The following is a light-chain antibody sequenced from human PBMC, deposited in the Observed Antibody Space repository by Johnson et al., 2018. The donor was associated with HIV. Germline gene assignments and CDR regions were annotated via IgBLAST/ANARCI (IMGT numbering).Light chain of an antibody. Sequence: QSVLTQPPSVSATPGQKVSISCSGSSSNIGDNYVSWYQQVPGTAPKLLIYEDTKRPSGIPDRFSGSKSGTSATLAITGLQTWDEADYYCETWVTSLNVGHFFGPGPTVIVL. CDR3: ETWVTSLNVGHF. J-gene: IGLJ1*01. V-gene: IGLV1-51*02. CDR1: SSNIGDNY. CDR2: EDT.